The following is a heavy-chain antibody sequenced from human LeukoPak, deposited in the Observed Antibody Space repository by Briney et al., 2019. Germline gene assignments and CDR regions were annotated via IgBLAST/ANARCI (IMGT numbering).Heavy chain of an antibody. V-gene: IGHV3-73*01. CDR1: GFTFSGSA. CDR2: IRSKANSYAT. D-gene: IGHD3-10*01. CDR3: TCDYGAGSYSDY. J-gene: IGHJ4*02. Sequence: GGSLKLSCAASGFTFSGSAMHWVRQASGKGLEWVGRIRSKANSYATAYAASVKGRFTISRDDSKNTAYLQMNSLKTEDTAVYFCTCDYGAGSYSDYGGQGTLDSVFS.